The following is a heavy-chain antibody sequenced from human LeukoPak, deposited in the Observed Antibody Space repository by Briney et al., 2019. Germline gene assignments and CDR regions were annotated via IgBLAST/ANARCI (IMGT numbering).Heavy chain of an antibody. J-gene: IGHJ4*02. V-gene: IGHV3-15*01. CDR3: TTRPPHGAGRDGFNYSPPIDY. CDR1: GFTLSNAW. D-gene: IGHD5-24*01. CDR2: IKSKTDGGTT. Sequence: GGSLRLSCAASGFTLSNAWMSSVRQAPGKGLEWVGRIKSKTDGGTTDYAAPVKGRFTISRDDSKNTLYLQMNSLKTEDTAVYYCTTRPPHGAGRDGFNYSPPIDYWGQGTLVTVSS.